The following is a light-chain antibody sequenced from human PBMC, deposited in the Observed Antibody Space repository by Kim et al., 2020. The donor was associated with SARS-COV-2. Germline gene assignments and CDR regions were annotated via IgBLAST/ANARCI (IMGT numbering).Light chain of an antibody. Sequence: DIQMTQSPSSLSVSVGDRVTITCRASQGISNYLVWYQQKTGEVPKVLIYAASTLQSGVPSRFSGSGSGTDFTLTISSLQPEDAATYYCQKYNSSPWTFGQGTKVEIK. CDR3: QKYNSSPWT. V-gene: IGKV1-27*01. CDR1: QGISNY. CDR2: AAS. J-gene: IGKJ1*01.